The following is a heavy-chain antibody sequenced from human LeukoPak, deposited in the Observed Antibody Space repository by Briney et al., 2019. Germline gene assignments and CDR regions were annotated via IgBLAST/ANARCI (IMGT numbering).Heavy chain of an antibody. J-gene: IGHJ4*02. Sequence: PGVSLRLSCAASGFTFSSYAMSWVRQAPGKGLKWVSAISGSGGSTYYADSVKGRFTISRDNSKNTLYLQMNSLRAEDTAVYYCAKYTGRDYYDSSGSLCFDYWGQGTLVTVSS. CDR1: GFTFSSYA. D-gene: IGHD3-22*01. V-gene: IGHV3-23*01. CDR3: AKYTGRDYYDSSGSLCFDY. CDR2: ISGSGGST.